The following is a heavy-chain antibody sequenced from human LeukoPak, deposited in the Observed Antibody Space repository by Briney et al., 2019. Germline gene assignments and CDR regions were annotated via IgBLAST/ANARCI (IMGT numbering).Heavy chain of an antibody. V-gene: IGHV3-64D*06. CDR2: ISRNGSSK. Sequence: GGSLRLSCSASGFTFNSYPVHWVRQAPGKGLEYVSGISRNGSSKYYADSVKGRFTISRDNSKNPLYLQMSSLRAEDTAVYYCVKESGVLVDPNSAFDIWGQGRMVTVSS. CDR1: GFTFNSYP. J-gene: IGHJ3*02. D-gene: IGHD3-16*01. CDR3: VKESGVLVDPNSAFDI.